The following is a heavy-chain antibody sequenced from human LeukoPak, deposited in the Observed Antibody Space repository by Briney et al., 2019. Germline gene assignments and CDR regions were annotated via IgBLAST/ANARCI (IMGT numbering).Heavy chain of an antibody. CDR1: GFTFSNYW. Sequence: GGSLRLSCAASGFTFSNYWMSWVRQTPGKGLEWMANIKQDGSETYYVDSVKGRFTISRDNAKNSLYLQMNSLRAEDTAVYYCARGNYYGQDYWGQGTLVTVSS. J-gene: IGHJ4*02. CDR3: ARGNYYGQDY. D-gene: IGHD3-10*01. CDR2: IKQDGSET. V-gene: IGHV3-7*01.